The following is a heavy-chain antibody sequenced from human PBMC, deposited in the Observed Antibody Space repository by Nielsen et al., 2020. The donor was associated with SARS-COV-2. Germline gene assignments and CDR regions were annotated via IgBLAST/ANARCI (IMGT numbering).Heavy chain of an antibody. CDR2: ISSSSSYI. J-gene: IGHJ4*02. D-gene: IGHD5-18*01. V-gene: IGHV3-21*01. Sequence: GESLKISCAASGFTFSSYSMNWVRQAPGKGLEWVSSISSSSSYIYYADSVKGRFTISRDNAKNSLYLQMNSLRAEDTAVYYCARVHQPGYTYFDYWGQGTLVTVSS. CDR3: ARVHQPGYTYFDY. CDR1: GFTFSSYS.